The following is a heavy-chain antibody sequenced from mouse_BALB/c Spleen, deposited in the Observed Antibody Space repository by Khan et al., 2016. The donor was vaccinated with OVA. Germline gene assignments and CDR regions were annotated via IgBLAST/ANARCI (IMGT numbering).Heavy chain of an antibody. CDR1: GYSITSDYA. J-gene: IGHJ4*01. CDR2: ISYSGST. V-gene: IGHV3-2*02. CDR3: ARDGSRYNYAMDY. D-gene: IGHD2-3*01. Sequence: EVQLQELGPGLVKPSQSLSLTCTVTGYSITSDYAWNWIRQFPGNKLEWMGYISYSGSTNYNPALKSRISITRDTSKNQFFLQLNSVTTEDTATYYCARDGSRYNYAMDYGGQGTSGTVSS.